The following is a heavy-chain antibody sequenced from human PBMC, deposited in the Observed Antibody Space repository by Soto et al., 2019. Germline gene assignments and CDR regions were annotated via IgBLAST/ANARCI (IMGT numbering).Heavy chain of an antibody. CDR3: GGESGDCTSNFDY. J-gene: IGHJ4*02. CDR1: GFTVSSDD. Sequence: PGGSLRLSCAASGFTVSSDDMSWVRQAPGKGLEWVSVIYSCGSTYYADSAKRRFTISRDNAKNTLHLHMNSRRAEDAAVYYYGGESGDCTSNFDYWGQGTLVTVSS. D-gene: IGHD2-21*02. V-gene: IGHV3-66*01. CDR2: IYSCGST.